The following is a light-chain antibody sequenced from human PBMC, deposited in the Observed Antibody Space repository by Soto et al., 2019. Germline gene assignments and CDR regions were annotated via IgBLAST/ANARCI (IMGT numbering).Light chain of an antibody. CDR1: QSVSSY. CDR2: DAS. Sequence: IVLTQSPATLSLSLVKRAALSCRASQSVSSYLAWYQQKPGQAPRLLIYDASNRATGIPARFSGSGSGTEFTLTINSLQSEDFAVYYCQQYNNWPLTFGGGTKVDIK. CDR3: QQYNNWPLT. V-gene: IGKV3-11*01. J-gene: IGKJ4*01.